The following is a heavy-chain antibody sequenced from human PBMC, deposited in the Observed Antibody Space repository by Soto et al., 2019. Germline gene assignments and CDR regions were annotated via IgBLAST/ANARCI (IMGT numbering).Heavy chain of an antibody. J-gene: IGHJ4*02. V-gene: IGHV3-66*01. CDR1: GFTVSTKY. D-gene: IGHD3-16*01. Sequence: GGALRLSCAASGFTVSTKYMSWVRQAPGKGLEWVSVIYSGGSTFYADSVRGRFTISRDNSKNTVNLQMNSLRAEDTAVYYCARDPWAADYWGQGTLVTVSS. CDR2: IYSGGST. CDR3: ARDPWAADY.